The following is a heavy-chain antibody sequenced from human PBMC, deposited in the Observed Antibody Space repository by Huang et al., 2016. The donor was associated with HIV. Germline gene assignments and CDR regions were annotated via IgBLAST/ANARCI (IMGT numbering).Heavy chain of an antibody. CDR3: APGRGGYFPH. CDR2: IYWDDDK. D-gene: IGHD3-22*01. CDR1: GFSLSASGVS. V-gene: IGHV2-5*02. Sequence: QITLKESGPTLVKPTQTLTLTCTFSGFSLSASGVSVGWIRQPPGRTLEWLGLIYWDDDKLYSPSLENRITITRDTSKNQVVFTMTNLDPVDTATYYCAPGRGGYFPHWGQGTPVTVSS. J-gene: IGHJ4*02.